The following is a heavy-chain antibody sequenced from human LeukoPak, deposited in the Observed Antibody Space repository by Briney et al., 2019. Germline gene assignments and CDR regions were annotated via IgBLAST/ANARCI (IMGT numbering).Heavy chain of an antibody. CDR3: AKAGGWFGELLQTSADNWFDP. J-gene: IGHJ5*02. V-gene: IGHV3-23*01. CDR1: GFTFSNYA. CDR2: VSGSGRNT. Sequence: SGGSLRLSCAGSGFTFSNYAMTWVRQAPGKGLEWVSSVSGSGRNTFYPDSVEGRFTISRDNPKNTLYLQMNSLRAEDTAVYYCAKAGGWFGELLQTSADNWFDPWGQGTLVTVSS. D-gene: IGHD3-10*01.